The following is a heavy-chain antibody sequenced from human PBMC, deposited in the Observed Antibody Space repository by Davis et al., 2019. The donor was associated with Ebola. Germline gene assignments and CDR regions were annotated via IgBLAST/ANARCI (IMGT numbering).Heavy chain of an antibody. CDR1: GFTVSSNY. CDR3: AKDTFAGVVPAAMDY. Sequence: SLKISCAASGFTVSSNYMSWVRQAPGKGLEWVSGISWNSGSIGYADSVKGRFTISRDNAKNSLYLQMNSLRAEDTALYYCAKDTFAGVVPAAMDYWGQGTLVTVSS. V-gene: IGHV3-9*01. CDR2: ISWNSGSI. J-gene: IGHJ4*02. D-gene: IGHD2-2*01.